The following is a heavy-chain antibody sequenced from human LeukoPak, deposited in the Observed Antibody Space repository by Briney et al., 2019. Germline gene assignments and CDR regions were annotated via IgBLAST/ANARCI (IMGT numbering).Heavy chain of an antibody. CDR3: ARGQDDRSGTFDY. D-gene: IGHD3-22*01. Sequence: PSETLSLTCTVSGDPVSSGNYYLSWIRQPPGKGLDWITYMSPSGTTKYNPSLKSRVTTSVDTSRTQFSLRLSSVTAADTAVYYCARGQDDRSGTFDYWGQGILVTVSS. V-gene: IGHV4-61*01. CDR2: MSPSGTT. J-gene: IGHJ4*02. CDR1: GDPVSSGNYY.